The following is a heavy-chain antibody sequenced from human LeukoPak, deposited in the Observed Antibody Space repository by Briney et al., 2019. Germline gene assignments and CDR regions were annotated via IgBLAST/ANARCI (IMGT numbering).Heavy chain of an antibody. CDR2: IYYSGST. CDR3: GGYCSSTSCPTYFDY. CDR1: GGSISSGGYY. J-gene: IGHJ4*02. Sequence: SETLSLTCTVSGGSISSGGYYWSWIRQHPGKGLEWIGYIYYSGSTYYNPSLKSRVTISVDTSKNQFSLKLSSVTAADTAVYYCGGYCSSTSCPTYFDYWGQGTQVTVSS. D-gene: IGHD2-2*01. V-gene: IGHV4-31*03.